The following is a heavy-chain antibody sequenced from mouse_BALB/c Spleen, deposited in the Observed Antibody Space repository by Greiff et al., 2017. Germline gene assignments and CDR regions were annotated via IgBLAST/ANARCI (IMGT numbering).Heavy chain of an antibody. D-gene: IGHD2-1*01. V-gene: IGHV2-9*02. J-gene: IGHJ4*01. Sequence: QVQLKESRPGLVAPSQSLSITCTVSGFSLTSYGVHWVRQPPGKGLEWLGVIWAGGSTNYNSALMSRLSISKDNSKSQVFLKMNSLQTDDTAMYYCAIIYYGNSLAMDYWGQGTSVTVSS. CDR2: IWAGGST. CDR1: GFSLTSYG. CDR3: AIIYYGNSLAMDY.